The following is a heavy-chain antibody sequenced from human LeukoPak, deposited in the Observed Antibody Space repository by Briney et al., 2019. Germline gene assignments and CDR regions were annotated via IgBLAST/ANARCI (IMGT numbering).Heavy chain of an antibody. CDR2: IYRGGST. CDR1: GFIFSSYA. Sequence: GGSLRLSCAASGFIFSSYAMSWVRQAPGKGLEWVSVIYRGGSTYYADSVKGRFTISRDNSKNTLYLQMNSLRAEDTAVYYCAAVAAAGPLGSNAFDIWGQGTMVTVS. D-gene: IGHD6-13*01. CDR3: AAVAAAGPLGSNAFDI. V-gene: IGHV3-53*01. J-gene: IGHJ3*02.